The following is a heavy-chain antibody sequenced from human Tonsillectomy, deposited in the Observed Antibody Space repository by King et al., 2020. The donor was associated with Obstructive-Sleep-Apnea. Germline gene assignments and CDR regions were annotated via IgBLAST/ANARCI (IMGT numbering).Heavy chain of an antibody. CDR3: ARFSGGSCRIDY. Sequence: QLQESGPGLVKPSQTLSLTCAVSGGSISSGGYSWSWIRQPPGKGLEWIGYIYYSGSTYYNPSLKSRVTISVDTSKNQFSLKLSSVTAADTAVYYFARFSGGSCRIDYWGQGTLVTVSS. CDR1: GGSISSGGYS. D-gene: IGHD2-15*01. CDR2: IYYSGST. J-gene: IGHJ4*02. V-gene: IGHV4-30-4*07.